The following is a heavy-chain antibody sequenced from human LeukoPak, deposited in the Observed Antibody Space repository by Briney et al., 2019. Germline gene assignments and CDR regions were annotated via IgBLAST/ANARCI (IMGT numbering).Heavy chain of an antibody. D-gene: IGHD3-10*01. Sequence: GGSLRLSCAASGFTFSSYAMSWVRQAPGKGLEWVSAISGSGGSTYYADSVKGRFTISRDNSKNTLYLQMNSLRAEDTAVYYCAKGSVKVRGINWFDPWGQGTLVTVSS. J-gene: IGHJ5*02. CDR3: AKGSVKVRGINWFDP. CDR2: ISGSGGST. V-gene: IGHV3-23*01. CDR1: GFTFSSYA.